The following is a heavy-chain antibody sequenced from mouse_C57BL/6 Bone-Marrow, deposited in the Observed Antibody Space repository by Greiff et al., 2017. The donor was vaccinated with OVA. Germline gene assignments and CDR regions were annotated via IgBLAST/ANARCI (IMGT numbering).Heavy chain of an antibody. CDR2: FHPYNDDT. CDR1: GYTFTTYP. Sequence: VHLVESGAELVKPGASVKMSCKASGYTFTTYPIEWMKQNHGKSLEWIGNFHPYNDDTKYNEKFKGKATLTVEKSSSTVYLELSRLTSDDSAVYYCARGITTVVGDYFDYWGQGTTLTVSS. V-gene: IGHV1-47*01. J-gene: IGHJ2*01. D-gene: IGHD1-1*01. CDR3: ARGITTVVGDYFDY.